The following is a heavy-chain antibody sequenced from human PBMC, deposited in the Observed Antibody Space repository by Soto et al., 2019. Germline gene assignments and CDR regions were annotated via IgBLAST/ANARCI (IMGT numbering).Heavy chain of an antibody. CDR3: ARRIAVAGWEYFDY. V-gene: IGHV4-59*08. D-gene: IGHD6-19*01. J-gene: IGHJ4*02. Sequence: SETLSLTCTVSGGSISSYYWSWIRQPPGKGLEWIGYIYYSGSTNYNPSLKSRVTISVDTSKNQFSLKLSSVTAADTAVYYCARRIAVAGWEYFDYWGQGTLVTVSS. CDR2: IYYSGST. CDR1: GGSISSYY.